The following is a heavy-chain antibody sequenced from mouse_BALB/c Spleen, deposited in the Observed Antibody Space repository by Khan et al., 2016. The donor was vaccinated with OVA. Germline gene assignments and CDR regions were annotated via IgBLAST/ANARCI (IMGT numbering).Heavy chain of an antibody. D-gene: IGHD1-1*01. J-gene: IGHJ2*01. CDR2: INPHFGET. Sequence: VRLQQSGPELVKPGASVKISCKASGFSFTGYFMHWVMQSHGKCLEWIGRINPHFGETFYNQQFTGKTTLNVDETSSTAHKENRSMASEDSAVYICARICGSDIDYWGQGTTLTVSS. V-gene: IGHV1-20*02. CDR1: GFSFTGYF. CDR3: ARICGSDIDY.